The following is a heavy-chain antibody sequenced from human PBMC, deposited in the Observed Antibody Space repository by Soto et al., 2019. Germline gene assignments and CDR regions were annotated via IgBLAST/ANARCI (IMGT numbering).Heavy chain of an antibody. D-gene: IGHD1-26*01. CDR1: GFDFNSYS. CDR3: TSSASPDAY. V-gene: IGHV3-48*01. J-gene: IGHJ4*02. CDR2: INSGSTSV. Sequence: EVQLVKSGGGLLQPGGSLRLSCVASGFDFNSYSMNWVRQAPGKGLEWISYINSGSTSVFYADSVKGGFTISRDNAKNSLYLQLNSLRAEDTAVYYCTSSASPDAYWGQGTLFSVSP.